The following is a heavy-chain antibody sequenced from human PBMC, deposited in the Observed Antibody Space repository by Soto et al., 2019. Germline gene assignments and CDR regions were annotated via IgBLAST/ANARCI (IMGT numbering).Heavy chain of an antibody. CDR1: GFTFSDYG. D-gene: IGHD3-9*01. J-gene: IGHJ4*02. Sequence: QVQLVESGGGVVQPGRSLRLSCAASGFTFSDYGMHWVRQAPGKGLEWVALIWHDGSNEYYADSVKGRFTIPRDNSKNTLSLQMKSLRAEDTAVYYCAGINYDIFTGYVSDYWGQGTLVTVSS. CDR3: AGINYDIFTGYVSDY. V-gene: IGHV3-33*01. CDR2: IWHDGSNE.